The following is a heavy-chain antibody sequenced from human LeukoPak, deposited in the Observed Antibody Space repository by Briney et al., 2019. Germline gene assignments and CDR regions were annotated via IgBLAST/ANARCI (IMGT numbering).Heavy chain of an antibody. D-gene: IGHD3-22*01. CDR1: GYTFTGYY. Sequence: GASVKVSCKASGYTFTGYYIHWVRQAPGQGPEWMGWINPNSGGTNYAQKFQGRVTMTRDTSISTAYMELSRLRSDDTAVHYCARVGAYYDSSAYFDYWGQGTLVTVSS. CDR2: INPNSGGT. CDR3: ARVGAYYDSSAYFDY. V-gene: IGHV1-2*02. J-gene: IGHJ4*02.